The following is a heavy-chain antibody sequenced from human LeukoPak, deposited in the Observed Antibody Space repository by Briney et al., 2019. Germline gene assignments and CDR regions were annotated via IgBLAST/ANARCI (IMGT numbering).Heavy chain of an antibody. CDR3: ARVRAAGRYFDY. CDR2: IYYSGST. CDR1: GGSISSYY. D-gene: IGHD4-17*01. Sequence: SETLSLTCTVSGGSISSYYWSWIRQPPGEGLEWIGYIYYSGSTNYNPSLKSRVTISVDTSKNQFSLKLSSVTAADTAVYYCARVRAAGRYFDYWGQGTLVTVSS. V-gene: IGHV4-59*01. J-gene: IGHJ4*02.